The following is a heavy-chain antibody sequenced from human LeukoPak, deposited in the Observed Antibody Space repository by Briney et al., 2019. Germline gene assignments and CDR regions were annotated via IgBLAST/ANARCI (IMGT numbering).Heavy chain of an antibody. CDR3: ARDGSSGWYSDY. Sequence: GGSLRLSCAASGLTLDGYGMSWVRQAPGKGLEWVSGINWNGGDTSYADSVKGRFTISKDNAKNSLHLQMNSLRGEDTAFYYCARDGSSGWYSDYWGQGTLVTVSS. V-gene: IGHV3-20*04. D-gene: IGHD6-19*01. J-gene: IGHJ4*02. CDR2: INWNGGDT. CDR1: GLTLDGYG.